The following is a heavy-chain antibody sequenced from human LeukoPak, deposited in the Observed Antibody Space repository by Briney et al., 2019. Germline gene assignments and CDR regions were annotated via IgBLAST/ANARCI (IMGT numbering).Heavy chain of an antibody. V-gene: IGHV1-2*02. CDR3: ARVRGYYGSSGYYDY. CDR1: GYTFTGYY. J-gene: IGHJ4*02. D-gene: IGHD3-22*01. CDR2: INPNSGGT. Sequence: ASVKVSCKASGYTFTGYYMHWVRQAPGQGLEWMGWINPNSGGTNYAQKFQGRVTMTRDTSISTAYMELSRLRSDDTAVYYCARVRGYYGSSGYYDYWGQGTLVTVSS.